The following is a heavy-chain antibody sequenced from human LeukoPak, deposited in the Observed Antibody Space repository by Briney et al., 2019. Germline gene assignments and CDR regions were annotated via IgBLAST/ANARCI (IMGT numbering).Heavy chain of an antibody. J-gene: IGHJ5*02. CDR3: ARDRGYGDDSFDP. Sequence: ASVKVSCKASGYTFTSYGISWVRQAPGQGLEWMGWIGAYNGDTNYAQRFQGRVTMTTDTSTSTAYMELWSLRSDDTAVCYCARDRGYGDDSFDPWGQGTLVTVSS. CDR1: GYTFTSYG. CDR2: IGAYNGDT. D-gene: IGHD4-17*01. V-gene: IGHV1-18*01.